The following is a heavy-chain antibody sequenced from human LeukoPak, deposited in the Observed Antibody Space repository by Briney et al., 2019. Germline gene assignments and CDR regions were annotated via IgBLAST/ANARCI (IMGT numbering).Heavy chain of an antibody. CDR1: CPSISSSSYY. Sequence: PSETLSLTCTVSCPSISSSSYYWGWIRQPPGKGLEWIGSIYYSGSTYYHPSPKRRFTISVETSKNLFSLKLSSVTAADTAVYYCARVGAVAGTLSFSYWGQGTLVTVSS. CDR3: ARVGAVAGTLSFSY. V-gene: IGHV4-39*07. D-gene: IGHD6-19*01. CDR2: IYYSGST. J-gene: IGHJ4*02.